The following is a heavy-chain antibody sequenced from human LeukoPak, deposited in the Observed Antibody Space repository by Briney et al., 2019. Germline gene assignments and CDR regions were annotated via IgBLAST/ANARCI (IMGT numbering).Heavy chain of an antibody. D-gene: IGHD4-17*01. V-gene: IGHV3-64*01. Sequence: GGSLRLSCAASGFTFSSYAMHWVRPAPGKGLEYVSAISSIGGSSYYANSVKGGFTISRDSSKNTLYLQMGSLRAEDMAFYYCARGYGDYADYFDYWGQGTLVTVSS. CDR1: GFTFSSYA. CDR3: ARGYGDYADYFDY. J-gene: IGHJ4*02. CDR2: ISSIGGSS.